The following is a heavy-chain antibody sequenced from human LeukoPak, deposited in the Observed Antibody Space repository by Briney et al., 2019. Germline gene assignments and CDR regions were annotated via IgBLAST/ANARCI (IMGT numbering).Heavy chain of an antibody. V-gene: IGHV5-51*01. J-gene: IGHJ4*02. CDR2: IYPGDSET. Sequence: PGESLKISCQGSGYSFTNYWIGWVRQMPEKGLEWMGIIYPGDSETRYSPSFQGQVTISADKSITTAYLQWSSLKASDTAMYYCVRYFGSGNYSHFWGQGTLVTVSS. CDR1: GYSFTNYW. D-gene: IGHD3-10*01. CDR3: VRYFGSGNYSHF.